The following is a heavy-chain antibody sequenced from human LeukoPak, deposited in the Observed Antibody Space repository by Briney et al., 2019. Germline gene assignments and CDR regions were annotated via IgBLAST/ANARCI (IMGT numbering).Heavy chain of an antibody. CDR2: INTNTGNP. V-gene: IGHV7-4-1*02. D-gene: IGHD6-13*01. CDR3: ARSIGAAGYMDV. J-gene: IGHJ6*03. CDR1: VYTLFSYS. Sequence: RASVTVSRMASVYTLFSYSMNSVRPAPGRGVEWMGWINTNTGNPTYARGFTGRFVFSLDTSVSTAYLQISSLKAEDTAVYYCARSIGAAGYMDVWGKGTTVTVSS.